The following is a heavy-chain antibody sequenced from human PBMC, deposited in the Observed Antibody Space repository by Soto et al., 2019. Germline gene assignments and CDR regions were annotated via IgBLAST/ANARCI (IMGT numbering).Heavy chain of an antibody. D-gene: IGHD5-12*01. CDR2: INAGNGNT. J-gene: IGHJ4*02. Sequence: ASVKVSCKASGYTFTSYAMHWVRQAPGQRLEWMGWINAGNGNTKYSQKFQGRVTITRDTSASTAYMELSSLRSEDTAVYYCARGGSGYDWFGYWGQGTLVTVSS. CDR3: ARGGSGYDWFGY. CDR1: GYTFTSYA. V-gene: IGHV1-3*01.